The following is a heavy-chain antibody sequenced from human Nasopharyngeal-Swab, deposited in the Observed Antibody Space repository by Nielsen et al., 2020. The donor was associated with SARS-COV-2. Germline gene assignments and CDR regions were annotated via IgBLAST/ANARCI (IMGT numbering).Heavy chain of an antibody. J-gene: IGHJ4*02. D-gene: IGHD6-19*01. CDR1: GDSVSSNTAA. V-gene: IGHV6-1*01. CDR3: ARIAVAVSPV. Sequence: SQTLSLTCAISGDSVSSNTAAWNWIRQSPSRGLEWLGRTYYRSMWNNDYAVSVRGRITINPDPSKNQFSLQLNSVTPEDTAVYYCARIAVAVSPVWGQGTLVTVSP. CDR2: TYYRSMWNN.